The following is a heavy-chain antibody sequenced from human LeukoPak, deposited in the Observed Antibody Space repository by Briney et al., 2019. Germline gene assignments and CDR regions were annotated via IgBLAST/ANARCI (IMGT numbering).Heavy chain of an antibody. D-gene: IGHD1-26*01. Sequence: GASVKVSCKASGYTFTGYYMHWVRQAPGQGLEWMGWINPNSGGTNYAQRFQGGVTMTRDTSISTAYMELSRLRSDDTAVYYCARARSLGIHYYFDYWGQGTLVTVSS. CDR2: INPNSGGT. CDR3: ARARSLGIHYYFDY. CDR1: GYTFTGYY. V-gene: IGHV1-2*02. J-gene: IGHJ4*02.